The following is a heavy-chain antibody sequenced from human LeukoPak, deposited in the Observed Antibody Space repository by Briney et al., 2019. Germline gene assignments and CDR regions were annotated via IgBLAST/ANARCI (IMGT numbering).Heavy chain of an antibody. CDR3: ARHPYSYGPYYFDY. J-gene: IGHJ4*02. V-gene: IGHV4-34*01. Sequence: TSETLSLTCAVYGGSFSGYYWSWIRQPPGKGLEWIGEINHSGSTYYNPSLKSRVTISVDTSKNQFALKLSSVTAADTAVYYCARHPYSYGPYYFDYWGQGTLVTVSS. CDR1: GGSFSGYY. D-gene: IGHD5-18*01. CDR2: INHSGST.